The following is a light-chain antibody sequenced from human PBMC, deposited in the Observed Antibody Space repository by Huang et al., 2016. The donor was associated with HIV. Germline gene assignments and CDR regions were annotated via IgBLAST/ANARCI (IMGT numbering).Light chain of an antibody. CDR1: QSLLYRDGDTY. Sequence: DVVMTQSPVSLSVTLGQPASISCRSSQSLLYRDGDTYLNWFHQRPGQSPRRLIYKVFYRDSGVPDRFSGSGSGTDFTLKISRVAAEDVGIYYCMQGTHWPLTFGGGTKVEFK. CDR2: KVF. J-gene: IGKJ4*01. V-gene: IGKV2-30*01. CDR3: MQGTHWPLT.